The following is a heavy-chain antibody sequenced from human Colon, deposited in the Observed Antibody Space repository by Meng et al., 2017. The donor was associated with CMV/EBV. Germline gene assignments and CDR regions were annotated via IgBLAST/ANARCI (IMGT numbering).Heavy chain of an antibody. V-gene: IGHV3-49*04. J-gene: IGHJ4*02. CDR2: IGTNNYGATT. D-gene: IGHD2-15*01. Sequence: GGSLRLSCTTSGFNFADYAMSWVRQAPGKGLEWVGLIGTNNYGATTQYPASVRGSFTLSRDDSRSTAYLQINSLKTEDTAVYYCARDPRRRGDFVYWGQGTLVTVSS. CDR1: GFNFADYA. CDR3: ARDPRRRGDFVY.